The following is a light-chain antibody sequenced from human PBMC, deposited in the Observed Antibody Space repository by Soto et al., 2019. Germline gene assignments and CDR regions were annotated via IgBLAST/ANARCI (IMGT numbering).Light chain of an antibody. CDR3: TSYARTCSCFYV. Sequence: ETSRDVGAYNYVSWYQQLPGKAPKLIIYEVSKRPSGVPDRFSGSKSGNTASLSVSGLQAEDEADYYCTSYARTCSCFYVFGTGTTFTVL. CDR2: EVS. J-gene: IGLJ1*01. V-gene: IGLV2-8*01. CDR1: SRDVGAYNY.